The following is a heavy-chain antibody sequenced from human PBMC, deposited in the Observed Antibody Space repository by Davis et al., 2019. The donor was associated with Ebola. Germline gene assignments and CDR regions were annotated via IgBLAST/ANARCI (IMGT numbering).Heavy chain of an antibody. CDR3: AKENTYGSDYFDS. CDR2: IRFDGGNK. V-gene: IGHV3-30*02. D-gene: IGHD5-18*01. Sequence: GGSLRLSCAASGFTFSTYGMHWVRQAPGKGLEWVALIRFDGGNKYYADSVRGRFTISRDNSKDTLYLQMNSLRVEDTAVYYCAKENTYGSDYFDSWGQGTLVTVSS. CDR1: GFTFSTYG. J-gene: IGHJ4*02.